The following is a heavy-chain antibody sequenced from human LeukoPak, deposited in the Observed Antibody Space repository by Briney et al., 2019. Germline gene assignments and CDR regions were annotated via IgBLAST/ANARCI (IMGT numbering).Heavy chain of an antibody. CDR2: LSSHSNYI. CDR1: GLTYCRYS. J-gene: IGHJ6*04. D-gene: IGHD4-11*01. CDR3: ARGRAVTTYYYYGRDV. Sequence: GVTQRLFYAASGLTYCRYSMNCVPHAPRKGLEYGSSLSSHSNYINYTDSAKGRFTISRDNAKNSLYLQMNSLRAEDTAVYYCARGRAVTTYYYYGRDVCGKGTTVTVSS. V-gene: IGHV3-21*01.